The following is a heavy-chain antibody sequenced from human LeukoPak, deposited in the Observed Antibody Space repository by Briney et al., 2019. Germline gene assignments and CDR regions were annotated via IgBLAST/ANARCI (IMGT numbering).Heavy chain of an antibody. Sequence: GGSLRLSCAASGFTFSSYEMNWVRQAPGKGLEWVSYISSSGSTIYYADSVKGRFTISRDNAKNSLCLQMNSLRAEDTAVYYCARSTYDILTGYYFDYWGQGTLVTLSS. J-gene: IGHJ4*02. D-gene: IGHD3-9*01. V-gene: IGHV3-48*03. CDR1: GFTFSSYE. CDR2: ISSSGSTI. CDR3: ARSTYDILTGYYFDY.